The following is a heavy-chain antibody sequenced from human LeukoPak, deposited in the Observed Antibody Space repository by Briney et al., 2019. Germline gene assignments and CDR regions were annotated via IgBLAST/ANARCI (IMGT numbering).Heavy chain of an antibody. Sequence: ASMRVSCKASGYTFTGYYMHWVRQAPGQGLEWLGWINPNSGGTNYAQKFQGRVTMTRDTSISTAYMELSRLRSDDTAVYYCARGYDSSAYYYYFIDYWGQGTLVAVSS. CDR2: INPNSGGT. V-gene: IGHV1-2*02. CDR3: ARGYDSSAYYYYFIDY. CDR1: GYTFTGYY. J-gene: IGHJ4*02. D-gene: IGHD3-22*01.